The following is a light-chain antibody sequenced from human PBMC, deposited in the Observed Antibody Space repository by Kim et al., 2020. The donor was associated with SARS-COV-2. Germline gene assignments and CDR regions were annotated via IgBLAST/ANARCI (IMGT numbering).Light chain of an antibody. CDR1: SSNIGNNY. CDR2: DNK. V-gene: IGLV1-51*01. Sequence: GRTLTISCYGSSSNIGNNYLSWYKQLPGTAPKLLFYDNKKRPSGIPDRFAGSKSGTSAILGITGLQTGDEADYHCGTWDTSLSAVLFGGGTQLTVL. J-gene: IGLJ2*01. CDR3: GTWDTSLSAVL.